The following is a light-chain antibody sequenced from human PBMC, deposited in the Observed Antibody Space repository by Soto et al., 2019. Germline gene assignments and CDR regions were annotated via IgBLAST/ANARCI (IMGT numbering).Light chain of an antibody. V-gene: IGKV3-15*01. CDR1: QGVSSN. CDR3: QQYNNWLTWT. Sequence: EIVMTQSPATLSVSPGERATLSCRASQGVSSNLAWYQQKPGQAPRLLIYGASTRATGIPARFSGSGSGTEFTLTISSLQSEDFAVYYCQQYNNWLTWTFGQGTKVDIK. J-gene: IGKJ1*01. CDR2: GAS.